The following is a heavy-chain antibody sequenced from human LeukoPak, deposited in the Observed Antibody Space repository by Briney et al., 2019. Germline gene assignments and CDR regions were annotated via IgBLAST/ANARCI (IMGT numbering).Heavy chain of an antibody. CDR3: ARDGVWFGELFRGFDY. V-gene: IGHV3-48*04. CDR2: ISSSSSTI. D-gene: IGHD3-10*01. CDR1: GFTFSSYS. J-gene: IGHJ4*02. Sequence: PGGSLRLSCAASGFTFSSYSMNWVRQAPGKGLEWVSYISSSSSTIYYADSVKGRFTISRDNAKNSLYLQMNSLRAEDTAVYYCARDGVWFGELFRGFDYWGQGTLVTVSS.